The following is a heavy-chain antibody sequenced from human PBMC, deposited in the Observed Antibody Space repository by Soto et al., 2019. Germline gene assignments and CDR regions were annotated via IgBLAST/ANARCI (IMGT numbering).Heavy chain of an antibody. CDR3: ARAGSGWTCGD. D-gene: IGHD6-19*01. CDR1: GDSVSSNRAA. CDR2: TYYRSKWFN. Sequence: PSQTLSLTCAISGDSVSSNRAAWNWIWQSPSRGLQWLGRTYYRSKWFNDSAVSVKSRITISPDTSKNQFSLHLNSVTPDDTAVDYCARAGSGWTCGDWGQGTPVTVSS. J-gene: IGHJ4*02. V-gene: IGHV6-1*01.